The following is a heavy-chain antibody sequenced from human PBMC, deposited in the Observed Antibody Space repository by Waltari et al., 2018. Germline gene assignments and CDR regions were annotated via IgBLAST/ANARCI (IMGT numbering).Heavy chain of an antibody. V-gene: IGHV1-69*02. CDR3: ARVYCSGGSCYSAFDI. D-gene: IGHD2-15*01. CDR1: GGTFSSYT. Sequence: QVQLVQSGAEVKKPGSSVKVSCKASGGTFSSYTISWVRQAPGQGLEWMGRIIPILGIANDAQKFQGRVTITADKSTSTAYMELSSLRSEDTAVYYCARVYCSGGSCYSAFDIWGQGTMVTVSS. J-gene: IGHJ3*02. CDR2: IIPILGIA.